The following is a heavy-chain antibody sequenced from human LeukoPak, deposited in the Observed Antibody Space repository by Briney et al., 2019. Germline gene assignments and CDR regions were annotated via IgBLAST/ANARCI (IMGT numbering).Heavy chain of an antibody. CDR3: AIDLIFGYCSGGSCYSY. V-gene: IGHV3-30*03. D-gene: IGHD2-15*01. CDR2: ISDDGSNK. CDR1: GFTFSSYG. Sequence: GRSLRLSCAASGFTFSSYGMHWVRQAPGKGLECVAIISDDGSNKYYADSVKGRFTISRDNSKNTLYLQMSSLRAEDTAVYYCAIDLIFGYCSGGSCYSYWGLGTLLTVSS. J-gene: IGHJ4*02.